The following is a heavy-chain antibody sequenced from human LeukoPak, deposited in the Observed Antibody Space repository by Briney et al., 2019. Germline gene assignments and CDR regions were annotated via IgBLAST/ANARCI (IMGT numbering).Heavy chain of an antibody. J-gene: IGHJ4*02. CDR2: ISGDGVST. Sequence: GGSLRLSCVASGLPIGDFAMHWVRQAPGQGLEWGSLISGDGVSTFFTDSVKGRFSVSRDNSKNSLFLEMSSLRTEDTAMYYCARESGKFDYWGQGTLVAVSS. CDR3: ARESGKFDY. V-gene: IGHV3-43*02. CDR1: GLPIGDFA.